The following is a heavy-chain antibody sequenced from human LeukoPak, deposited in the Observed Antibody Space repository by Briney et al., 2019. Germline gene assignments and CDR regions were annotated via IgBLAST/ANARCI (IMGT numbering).Heavy chain of an antibody. CDR2: IYYSGST. D-gene: IGHD3-10*01. Sequence: SETLSLTCTVSGGSISSGDYYWSWIRQSPGKGLEWIGYIYYSGSTYYNPSLKSRVTISVDTSKNQFSLKLSSVTAADTAVYYCARRRGADAFDIWGQGTMVTVSS. J-gene: IGHJ3*02. V-gene: IGHV4-30-4*08. CDR1: GGSISSGDYY. CDR3: ARRRGADAFDI.